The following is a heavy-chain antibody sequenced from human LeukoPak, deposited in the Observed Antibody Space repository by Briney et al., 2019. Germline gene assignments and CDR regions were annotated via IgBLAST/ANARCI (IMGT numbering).Heavy chain of an antibody. V-gene: IGHV3-23*01. CDR2: ISGSGGST. CDR1: GGSFSGYY. Sequence: ETLSLTCAVYGGSFSGYYWSWVRQAPGKGLEWVSAISGSGGSTYYADSVKGRFTISRDNSKNTLYLQMNSLRAEDTAVYYCAKTEAKYYDILTGYLGYWGQGTLVTVSS. J-gene: IGHJ4*02. D-gene: IGHD3-9*01. CDR3: AKTEAKYYDILTGYLGY.